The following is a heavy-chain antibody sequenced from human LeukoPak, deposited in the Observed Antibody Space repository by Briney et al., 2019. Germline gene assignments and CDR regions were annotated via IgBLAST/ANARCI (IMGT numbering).Heavy chain of an antibody. J-gene: IGHJ4*02. CDR1: GGSISSSSSNC. CDR3: ARNGGNTDFDY. D-gene: IGHD4-23*01. V-gene: IGHV4-4*02. CDR2: IYHSGAT. Sequence: PSETLSLTCAVSGGSISSSSSNCWTWVRQPPGKGLEWIGEIYHSGATNYNPSLKSRVTMLLDKSKSQFSLKLNSVTAADTAVYYCARNGGNTDFDYWGQGTLVTVSS.